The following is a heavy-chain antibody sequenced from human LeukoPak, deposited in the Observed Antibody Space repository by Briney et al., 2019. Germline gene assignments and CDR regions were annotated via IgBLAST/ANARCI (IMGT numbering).Heavy chain of an antibody. J-gene: IGHJ4*02. CDR2: IIPIFGTA. CDR1: GGTFRSYA. D-gene: IGHD3-16*01. Sequence: SVKVSCKASGGTFRSYAISWVRQAPGQGLEWMGGIIPIFGTANYAQKFQGRVTITTDESTSTAYMELSSLRSEDTAVYYCAREGEFEPDYFDYWGQGTLVTFSS. CDR3: AREGEFEPDYFDY. V-gene: IGHV1-69*05.